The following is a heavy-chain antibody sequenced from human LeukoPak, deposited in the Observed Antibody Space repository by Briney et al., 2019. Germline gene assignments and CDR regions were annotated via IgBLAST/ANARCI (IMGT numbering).Heavy chain of an antibody. Sequence: GGSLRLFCAASGSSITYNYMTWVRQAPGEGLEWVSLIDHAGTTYYADSLKGRFTISRHTSNNTLFLQMKSLRPEDTAVYYCARTSYYYDMDVWGQGTTVIVSS. CDR2: IDHAGTT. V-gene: IGHV3-53*04. CDR1: GSSITYNY. CDR3: ARTSYYYDMDV. J-gene: IGHJ6*02.